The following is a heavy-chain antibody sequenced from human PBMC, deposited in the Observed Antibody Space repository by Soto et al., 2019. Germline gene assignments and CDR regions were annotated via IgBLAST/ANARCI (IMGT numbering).Heavy chain of an antibody. CDR2: ISASGDNS. J-gene: IGHJ1*01. CDR1: GFTFSSYA. CDR3: AKDLQGNWNPDN. D-gene: IGHD1-1*01. V-gene: IGHV3-23*01. Sequence: RGYLRVSCAASGFTFSSYAMSWVRQAPGKGLEWVSGISASGDNSYDADSVKGRFTISRDNSQNTLYLQMNSLRADDTAVYYCAKDLQGNWNPDNWGQGSRVTVSS.